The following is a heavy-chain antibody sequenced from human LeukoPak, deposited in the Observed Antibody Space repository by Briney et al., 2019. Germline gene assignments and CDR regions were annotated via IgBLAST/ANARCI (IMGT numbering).Heavy chain of an antibody. CDR1: GGTFSSYA. Sequence: SVKVSCKASGGTFSSYAISWVRQAPGQGLEWMGRIIPILGIANYAQKFQGRVTMTRNTSISTAYMELSSLRSEDTAVYYCARGDYYDSSDTFDYWGQGTLVTVSS. CDR2: IIPILGIA. CDR3: ARGDYYDSSDTFDY. V-gene: IGHV1-69*04. D-gene: IGHD3-22*01. J-gene: IGHJ4*02.